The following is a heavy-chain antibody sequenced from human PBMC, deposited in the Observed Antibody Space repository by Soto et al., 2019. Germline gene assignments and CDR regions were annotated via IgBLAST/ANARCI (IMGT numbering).Heavy chain of an antibody. CDR1: GGSISSSSYY. CDR3: ARRGGATIMDY. V-gene: IGHV4-39*01. J-gene: IGHJ4*02. CDR2: IYYSGST. D-gene: IGHD5-12*01. Sequence: SETLSLTCTVSGGSISSSSYYWDWIRQPPGKGLEWIGSIYYSGSTYYNPSLKSRVTISVDTSKNQFSLKLSSVTAADTAVYYCARRGGATIMDYWGQGTLVTVSS.